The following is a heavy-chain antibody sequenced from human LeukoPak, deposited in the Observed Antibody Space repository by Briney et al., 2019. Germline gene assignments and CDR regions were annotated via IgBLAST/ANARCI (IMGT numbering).Heavy chain of an antibody. CDR3: TRAREVLPHDGFDI. V-gene: IGHV3-53*01. CDR1: GFTISRNY. J-gene: IGHJ3*02. D-gene: IGHD1-26*01. Sequence: GGSLRLSCAASGFTISRNYMSWVRQAQGRGLEWVSIIYIDDTTYYADSVRGRFTISRDISKNTVYLQMYSLRVEDTAVYFCTRAREVLPHDGFDIWGRGTMVTVSS. CDR2: IYIDDTT.